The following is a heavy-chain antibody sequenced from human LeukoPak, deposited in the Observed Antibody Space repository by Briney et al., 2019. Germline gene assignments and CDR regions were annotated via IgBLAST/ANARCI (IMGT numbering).Heavy chain of an antibody. V-gene: IGHV3-53*01. J-gene: IGHJ3*02. Sequence: PGGSLRLSCAAYGFTVSINYMSWVRQAPGKGLEWVSIIYTGGTIYYAASVKGRFTISRDISKNMLYLQMNSLRAEDTAVYYCARVLAGSAFDIWGQGTMVTVSS. CDR1: GFTVSINY. CDR3: ARVLAGSAFDI. CDR2: IYTGGTI. D-gene: IGHD1-1*01.